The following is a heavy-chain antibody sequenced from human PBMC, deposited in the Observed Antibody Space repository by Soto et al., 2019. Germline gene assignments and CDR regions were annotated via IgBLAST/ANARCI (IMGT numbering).Heavy chain of an antibody. CDR3: AKEVVPESAGRSHYYYYGLDV. D-gene: IGHD2-2*01. CDR1: GFTFSMYA. CDR2: ISGSGDRT. Sequence: EVQLLESGGGLVLPGGSLRLSGAASGFTFSMYAMNWVRQAPGKGLEWASDISGSGDRTYYADSVKGRFTMSRDNSKNTLYRKMDSLIAEDTAVYYCAKEVVPESAGRSHYYYYGLDVWGQGTTVTVSS. J-gene: IGHJ6*02. V-gene: IGHV3-23*01.